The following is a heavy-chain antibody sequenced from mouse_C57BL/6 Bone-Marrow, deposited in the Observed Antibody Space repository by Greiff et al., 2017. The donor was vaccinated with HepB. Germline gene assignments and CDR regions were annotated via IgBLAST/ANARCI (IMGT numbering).Heavy chain of an antibody. CDR1: GFTFSSYA. CDR2: ISSGGDYI. J-gene: IGHJ1*03. CDR3: TREDTTVEASPYDV. D-gene: IGHD1-1*01. V-gene: IGHV5-9-1*02. Sequence: EVHLVESGAGLVKPGGSLKLSCAASGFTFSSYAMSWVRQTPEQRLEWVAYISSGGDYIYYADTVKGRFTISRDNARNTLYLQMSSLKSEDTAMYDCTREDTTVEASPYDVWGTGTTVTVSA.